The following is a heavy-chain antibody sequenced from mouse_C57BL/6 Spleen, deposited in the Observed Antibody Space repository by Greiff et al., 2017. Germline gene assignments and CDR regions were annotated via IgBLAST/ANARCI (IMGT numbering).Heavy chain of an antibody. D-gene: IGHD1-1*01. V-gene: IGHV1-59*01. CDR3: ASVGGFTTVVATRYFDV. Sequence: QVQLQQPGAELVRPGTSVKLSCKASGYTFTSYWMHWVKQRPGQGLEWIGVIDPSDSYTNYNQKFKGKATLTVDTSSSTAYMQLSSLTSEDSAVYYCASVGGFTTVVATRYFDVWGTGTTVTVSS. J-gene: IGHJ1*03. CDR2: IDPSDSYT. CDR1: GYTFTSYW.